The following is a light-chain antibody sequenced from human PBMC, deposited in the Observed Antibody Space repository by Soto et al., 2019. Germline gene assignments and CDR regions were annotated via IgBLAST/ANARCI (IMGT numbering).Light chain of an antibody. CDR3: QQYKLYPWT. V-gene: IGKV1-5*03. CDR2: VAS. CDR1: QSIGSS. Sequence: DIQMTQSPSTLSASVGDRVTITCRASQSIGSSLAWYQQKPGKAPNLLIYVASNLESGVPSRFSGSGSGTELTLTISSLQPDDFATYYCQQYKLYPWTFGQGTKVEIQ. J-gene: IGKJ1*01.